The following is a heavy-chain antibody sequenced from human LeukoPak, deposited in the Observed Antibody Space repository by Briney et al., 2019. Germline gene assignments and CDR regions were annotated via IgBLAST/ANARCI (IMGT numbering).Heavy chain of an antibody. CDR1: GGSFSGYY. V-gene: IGHV4-34*01. Sequence: SETLSLTCAVYGGSFSGYYWSWIRQTPGKGLEWIGEINHSGSTNYNPSLKSRVTISVDTSKNQFSLKLSSVTAADTAVYYCARGGRPLAVSDWGQGTLVTVSS. CDR2: INHSGST. D-gene: IGHD2-8*02. J-gene: IGHJ4*02. CDR3: ARGGRPLAVSD.